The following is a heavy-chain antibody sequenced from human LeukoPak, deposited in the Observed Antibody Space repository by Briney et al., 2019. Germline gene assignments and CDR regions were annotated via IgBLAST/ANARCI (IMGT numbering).Heavy chain of an antibody. J-gene: IGHJ3*02. D-gene: IGHD3-3*01. CDR3: ARDPEITIFGVVISHDAFDI. V-gene: IGHV3-21*01. CDR2: ISSSSSYI. CDR1: GFTVGNNY. Sequence: GGSLRLSCAASGFTVGNNYVTWVRQAPGKGLEWVSSISSSSSYIYYADSVKGRFTISRDNAKNPLYLQMNSLRAEDTAVYYCARDPEITIFGVVISHDAFDIWGQGTMVTVSS.